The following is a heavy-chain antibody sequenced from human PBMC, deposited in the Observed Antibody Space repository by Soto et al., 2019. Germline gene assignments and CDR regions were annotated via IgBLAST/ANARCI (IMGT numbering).Heavy chain of an antibody. D-gene: IGHD1-26*01. V-gene: IGHV1-69*12. CDR3: ASHSGSSPEGRYYYNMDV. Sequence: QVQLVQSGAEVKKPGSSVKVSCKASGGTFSSYAISWVRQAPGQGLEWMGGIIPIFGTADYAQKFQGRVTMTADESTRTAYMELSSLRSEDTAVYYCASHSGSSPEGRYYYNMDVWGQGTTVTVSS. J-gene: IGHJ6*02. CDR1: GGTFSSYA. CDR2: IIPIFGTA.